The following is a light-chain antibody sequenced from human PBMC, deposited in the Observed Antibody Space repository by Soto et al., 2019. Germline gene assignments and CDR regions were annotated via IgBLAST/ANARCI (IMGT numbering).Light chain of an antibody. J-gene: IGLJ3*02. CDR1: SSNIGSNS. CDR2: RND. Sequence: QSVLTQPPTASGTPGQRVTISCSGSSSNIGSNSVNWFQQVPGAAPKLLIYRNDERTYGVPDRFSGSKSGTSASLAISGLLSEDEADDYCGAWDESLNGFWVFGGGTKVTGL. CDR3: GAWDESLNGFWV. V-gene: IGLV1-44*01.